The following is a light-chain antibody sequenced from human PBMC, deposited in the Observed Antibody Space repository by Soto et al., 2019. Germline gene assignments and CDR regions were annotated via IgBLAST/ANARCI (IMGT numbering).Light chain of an antibody. J-gene: IGLJ1*01. CDR3: SSYTSSSTLNV. CDR1: SSDVGGYNY. Sequence: QSVLTQPASVSGSPGQSIPISCTGTSSDVGGYNYVSWYQQHPGKAPKLMIYDVSNRPSGVSNRFSGSKSGNTASLTISGLQAEDEADYYCSSYTSSSTLNVFGTGTKLTVL. V-gene: IGLV2-14*01. CDR2: DVS.